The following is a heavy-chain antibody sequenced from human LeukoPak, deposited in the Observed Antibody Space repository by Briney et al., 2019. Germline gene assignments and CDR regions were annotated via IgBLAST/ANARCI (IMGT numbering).Heavy chain of an antibody. V-gene: IGHV1-8*01. CDR3: ARGGGYYDRSAKYFIRPPEY. Sequence: ASVKVSCKASGYTFSSYDINWVRQATGQGLEWMGWMNPNSGNTGYAQKFQGRVTMTRNTSISTAYMELSSLRSDDTAVYYCARGGGYYDRSAKYFIRPPEYWGQGTLVTVSS. CDR2: MNPNSGNT. J-gene: IGHJ4*02. CDR1: GYTFSSYD. D-gene: IGHD3-22*01.